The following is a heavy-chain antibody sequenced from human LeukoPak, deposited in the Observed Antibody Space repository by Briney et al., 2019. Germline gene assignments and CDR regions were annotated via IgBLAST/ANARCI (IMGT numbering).Heavy chain of an antibody. D-gene: IGHD2-15*01. J-gene: IGHJ6*02. V-gene: IGHV3-30*03. CDR3: ARDPRYCSGGSCYHPQYYYYGMDV. CDR1: GFTFSAYG. CDR2: ISYDGSNK. Sequence: GRSLRLSCAASGFTFSAYGMHWVRQAPGKGLEWVAVISYDGSNKYYADSVKGRFTISRDNSKNTLYLQMNSLRAEDTAVYYCARDPRYCSGGSCYHPQYYYYGMDVWGQGTTVTVSS.